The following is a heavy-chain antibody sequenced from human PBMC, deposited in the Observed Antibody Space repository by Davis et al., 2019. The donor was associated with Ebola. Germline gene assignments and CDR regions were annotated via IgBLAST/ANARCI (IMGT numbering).Heavy chain of an antibody. D-gene: IGHD2-2*01. J-gene: IGHJ6*02. CDR2: ISWNSGSI. CDR3: ARAFDYQLVPAAPRYYYYYGMDV. V-gene: IGHV3-74*01. CDR1: GFTFSSYW. Sequence: HTGGSLRLSCAASGFTFSSYWMHWVRHAPGKGLEWVSGISWNSGSIGYADSVKGRFTISRDNAKNSLYLQMNSLRAEDTAVYYCARAFDYQLVPAAPRYYYYYGMDVWGQGTTVTVSS.